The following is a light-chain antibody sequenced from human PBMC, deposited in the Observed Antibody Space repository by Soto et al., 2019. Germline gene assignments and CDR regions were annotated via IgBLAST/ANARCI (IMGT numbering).Light chain of an antibody. Sequence: DIQMTQSPSTLAASLGDRVTITCRASQSISSWLAWYQQKPGKAPKLLIRSASTLESGVPSRFSGSASGTEFNITISRLQPDAFATYYCQQYNSYRTFGQGTKVEI. CDR3: QQYNSYRT. V-gene: IGKV1-5*03. CDR1: QSISSW. J-gene: IGKJ1*01. CDR2: SAS.